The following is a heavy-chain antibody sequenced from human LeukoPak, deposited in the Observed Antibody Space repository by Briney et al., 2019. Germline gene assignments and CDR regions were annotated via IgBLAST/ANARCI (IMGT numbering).Heavy chain of an antibody. Sequence: PSETLSLTCAVSGGSISSGGYYWSWIRQPPGKGLEWIGEINHSGSTNYNPSLKSRVTISVDTSKNQFSLKLSSVTAADTAVYYCASRRGYIGYYYMDVWGKGTTVTVSS. D-gene: IGHD6-25*01. CDR1: GGSISSGGYY. J-gene: IGHJ6*03. CDR2: INHSGST. V-gene: IGHV4-34*01. CDR3: ASRRGYIGYYYMDV.